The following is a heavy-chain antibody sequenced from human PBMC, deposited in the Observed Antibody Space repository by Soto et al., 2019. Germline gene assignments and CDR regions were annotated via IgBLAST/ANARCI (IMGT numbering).Heavy chain of an antibody. CDR1: GVTFTSYA. D-gene: IGHD1-7*01. J-gene: IGHJ4*02. V-gene: IGHV3-23*01. Sequence: GGSLRLSCAASGVTFTSYAMTWVRQVPGEGLQWVSSISKSGDSTYYADSVKGRFTTSRDNSKNTLYLQMNSLRAEDTAVYYCTRAGNYRFDYWGQGTLVTVSS. CDR3: TRAGNYRFDY. CDR2: ISKSGDST.